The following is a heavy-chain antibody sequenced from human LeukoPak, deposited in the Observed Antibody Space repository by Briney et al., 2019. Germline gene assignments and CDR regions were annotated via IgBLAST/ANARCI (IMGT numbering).Heavy chain of an antibody. J-gene: IGHJ1*01. CDR1: GFIFRDFD. V-gene: IGHV3-48*03. Sequence: GGSLRLSCGGSGFIFRDFDMTWVRQTAGRGLEWLSYIGEGGSPVFYADSVKGRSSVSRDNAKKSLFLQMNGLRVEDTGIYYCARIGSTGTYNRDFQYWGPGTLVVVSS. D-gene: IGHD1-26*01. CDR2: IGEGGSPV. CDR3: ARIGSTGTYNRDFQY.